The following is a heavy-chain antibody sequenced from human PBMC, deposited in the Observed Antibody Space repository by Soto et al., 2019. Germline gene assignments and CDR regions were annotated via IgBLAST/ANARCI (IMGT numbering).Heavy chain of an antibody. Sequence: GGSLRLSCAASGFTFSNAWMSWVRQAPGKGLEWVGRIKSKTDGGTTDYAAPVKGRFTISRDDSKNTLYLQMNSLQTEDTAVYYCTTDVTYCTVDTCSLRVYYFDYWGQGTLVTVSS. V-gene: IGHV3-15*01. CDR1: GFTFSNAW. CDR3: TTDVTYCTVDTCSLRVYYFDY. J-gene: IGHJ4*02. D-gene: IGHD2-15*01. CDR2: IKSKTDGGTT.